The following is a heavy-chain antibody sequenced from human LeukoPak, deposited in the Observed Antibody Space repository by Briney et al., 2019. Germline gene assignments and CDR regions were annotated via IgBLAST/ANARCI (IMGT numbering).Heavy chain of an antibody. Sequence: PSETLSLTCTVSGGSISSYYWSWIRQPAGKGLEWIGRIYTSGSTNYNPSLKSRVTMSVDTSKNQFSLKLSSVTDADTAVYYCARDRDPYIAARHNWFDPWGQGTLVTVSS. V-gene: IGHV4-4*07. J-gene: IGHJ5*02. CDR1: GGSISSYY. D-gene: IGHD6-6*01. CDR2: IYTSGST. CDR3: ARDRDPYIAARHNWFDP.